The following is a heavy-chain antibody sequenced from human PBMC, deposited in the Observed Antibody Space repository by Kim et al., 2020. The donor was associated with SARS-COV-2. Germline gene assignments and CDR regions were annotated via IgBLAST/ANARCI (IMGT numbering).Heavy chain of an antibody. D-gene: IGHD2-15*01. CDR2: KK. CDR3: ARDRMRVFDY. Sequence: KKYYADPVKGRFTISRDNSKNTLYLQMNSRRAEDTAVYYCARDRMRVFDYWGQGTLVTVSS. V-gene: IGHV3-33*01. J-gene: IGHJ4*02.